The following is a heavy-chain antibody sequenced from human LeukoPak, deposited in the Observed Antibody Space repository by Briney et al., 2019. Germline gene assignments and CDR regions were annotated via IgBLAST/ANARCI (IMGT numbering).Heavy chain of an antibody. CDR2: ISSNSSYI. J-gene: IGHJ4*02. CDR1: GFTFSSYS. D-gene: IGHD3-22*01. CDR3: ARDKSYDSSGYYLLRYFDY. V-gene: IGHV3-21*01. Sequence: GGSLRLSCAASGFTFSSYSMNWVRQAPGKGLEWVSSISSNSSYIYYADSVKGRFTISRDNAKNSLYLQMNSLRAEDTAVYYCARDKSYDSSGYYLLRYFDYWGQGALVTVSS.